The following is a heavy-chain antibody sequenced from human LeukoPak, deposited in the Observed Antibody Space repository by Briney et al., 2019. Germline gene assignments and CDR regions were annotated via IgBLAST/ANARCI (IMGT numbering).Heavy chain of an antibody. CDR3: ARKRGATGYYYGMDV. CDR2: IYHSGST. D-gene: IGHD1-26*01. V-gene: IGHV4-4*02. CDR1: GGSISSSNW. J-gene: IGHJ6*02. Sequence: SGTLSLTCAVSGGSISSSNWWSWVRQPPGMGLEWIGEIYHSGSTNYNPSLKSRVTISVDKSKNQFSLKLSSVTAADTAVYYCARKRGATGYYYGMDVWGQGTTVTVSS.